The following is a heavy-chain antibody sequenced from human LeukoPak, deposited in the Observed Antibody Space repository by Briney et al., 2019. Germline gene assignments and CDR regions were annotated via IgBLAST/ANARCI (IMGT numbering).Heavy chain of an antibody. V-gene: IGHV3-30*04. CDR1: GFIFSSYA. Sequence: GGSLRLSCAASGFIFSSYAMHGVRQAPGKGLEWVAVISYDGSNKYCADSVKGRFTISRDNTKNTLYQQMNSLRAEDTAVYYCARDRSSGDAFDIWGQGTMVTVSS. CDR3: ARDRSSGDAFDI. CDR2: ISYDGSNK. D-gene: IGHD3-22*01. J-gene: IGHJ3*02.